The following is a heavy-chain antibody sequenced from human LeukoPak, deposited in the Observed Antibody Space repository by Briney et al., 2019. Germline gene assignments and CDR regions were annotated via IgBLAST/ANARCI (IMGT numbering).Heavy chain of an antibody. D-gene: IGHD4-11*01. CDR2: IDPTDSYT. V-gene: IGHV5-10-1*01. CDR1: GYIFTTYW. J-gene: IGHJ5*02. Sequence: GESLKISCKGSGYIFTTYWISWVRQMPGKGLEWMGRIDPTDSYTNYSPSFQGHITISADKSISTAYLQWRSLKASDTAMYYCARYGSNYANWFDPWGQGTLVTVSS. CDR3: ARYGSNYANWFDP.